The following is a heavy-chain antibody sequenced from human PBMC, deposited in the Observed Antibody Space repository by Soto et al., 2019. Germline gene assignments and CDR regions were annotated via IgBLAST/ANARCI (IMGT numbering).Heavy chain of an antibody. Sequence: PGGSLILSCAASGFTFSSYGMHWVRQAPGKGLEWVAVIWYDGSNKYYADSVKGRFTISRDNSKNTLYLQMNSLRAEDTAVYYCASPGWYSSSSDFDYWGQGTLVTVSS. CDR2: IWYDGSNK. CDR3: ASPGWYSSSSDFDY. J-gene: IGHJ4*02. D-gene: IGHD6-6*01. V-gene: IGHV3-33*01. CDR1: GFTFSSYG.